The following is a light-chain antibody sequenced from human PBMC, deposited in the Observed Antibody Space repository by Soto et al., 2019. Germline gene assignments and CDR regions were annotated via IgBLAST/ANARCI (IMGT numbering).Light chain of an antibody. CDR1: QSVSSN. J-gene: IGKJ4*01. CDR3: QQYNNWPLT. Sequence: EIVMTQSPATLSVSPGERATLSCRASQSVSSNFAWYQQRPAQAPRLLIYDVSTRATGFPARFSGSGSGTEFTLTIRSLQSEDFAVYYCQQYNNWPLTFGGGTKVDIK. V-gene: IGKV3D-15*01. CDR2: DVS.